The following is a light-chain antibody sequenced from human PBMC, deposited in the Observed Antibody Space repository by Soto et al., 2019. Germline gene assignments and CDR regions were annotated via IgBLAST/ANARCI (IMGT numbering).Light chain of an antibody. J-gene: IGKJ5*01. CDR2: GAS. V-gene: IGKV3-20*01. CDR3: QHYENSPIT. Sequence: EIVLTQSPGILSLSPGERATLSCRANDILISGFLAWYQQRRGQAPRLLIYGASTRATGIPDRFSGGGSETDFILTISRVEPEDFAMYYCQHYENSPITFGPRTRLEIK. CDR1: DILISGF.